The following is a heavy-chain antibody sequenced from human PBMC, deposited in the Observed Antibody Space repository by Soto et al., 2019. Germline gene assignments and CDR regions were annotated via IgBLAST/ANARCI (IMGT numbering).Heavy chain of an antibody. D-gene: IGHD3-3*01. CDR2: MSPSSGNT. Sequence: VRQAPGQGLEWMGWMSPSSGNTGYAQKFQGRVTLTRDTSMNTAYMELRSLTFEDTAVYYCAIFFFQAEDGIRYL. J-gene: IGHJ2*01. CDR3: AIFFFQAEDGIRYL. V-gene: IGHV1-8*01.